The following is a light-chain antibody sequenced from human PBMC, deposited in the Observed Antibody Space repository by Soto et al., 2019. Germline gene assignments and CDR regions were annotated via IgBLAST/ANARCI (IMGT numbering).Light chain of an antibody. CDR1: QGISSY. CDR2: AAS. Sequence: AIRMTQSPSSFSASTGDRVTITCRASQGISSYLAWYQQKPGKAPKLLIYAASTLQSGVPSRFSGSGSGTDFTLTISCLQSEDFATYCCQQYYSYRFTFGQGTKLEIK. J-gene: IGKJ2*01. CDR3: QQYYSYRFT. V-gene: IGKV1-8*01.